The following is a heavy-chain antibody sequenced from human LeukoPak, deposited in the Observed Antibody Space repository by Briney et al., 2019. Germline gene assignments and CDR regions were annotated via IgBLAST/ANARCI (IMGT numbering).Heavy chain of an antibody. CDR1: GLTFSSYA. Sequence: GGSLRLSCAASGLTFSSYAMSWVRQAPGRGLEWVSAISGSGGSTYYADSVKGRFTISRDNSKNTLYLQMNSLRAEDTAVYYCAKAGIQLWFDYWGQGTLVTVSS. J-gene: IGHJ5*01. V-gene: IGHV3-23*01. CDR2: ISGSGGST. CDR3: AKAGIQLWFDY. D-gene: IGHD5-18*01.